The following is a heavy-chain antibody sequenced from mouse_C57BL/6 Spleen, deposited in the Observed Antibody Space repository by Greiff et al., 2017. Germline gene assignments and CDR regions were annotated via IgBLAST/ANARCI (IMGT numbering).Heavy chain of an antibody. V-gene: IGHV1-81*01. CDR1: GYTFTSYG. CDR2: IYPRSGNT. CDR3: ASYLNYGNYAGFAD. J-gene: IGHJ3*01. D-gene: IGHD2-1*01. Sequence: QVQLQQSGAELARPGASVKLSCKASGYTFTSYGISWVKQRTGQGLEWIGEIYPRSGNTYYNEKFKGKATLTADKSSSTAYMELRSLTSEDSAVYFCASYLNYGNYAGFADWGQGTLVTVAA.